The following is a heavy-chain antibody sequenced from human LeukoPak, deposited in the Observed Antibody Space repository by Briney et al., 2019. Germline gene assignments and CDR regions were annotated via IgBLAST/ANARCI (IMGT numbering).Heavy chain of an antibody. CDR3: ARGVSPDYDFWSGYYYYFDY. J-gene: IGHJ4*02. Sequence: PSETLSLTCTVSGGSISYYYWSWIRQPPGKGLEWIGEINHSGSTNYNPSLKSRVTISVDTSKNQFSLKLSSVTAADTAVYYCARGVSPDYDFWSGYYYYFDYWGQGTLVTVSS. V-gene: IGHV4-34*01. D-gene: IGHD3-3*01. CDR1: GGSISYYY. CDR2: INHSGST.